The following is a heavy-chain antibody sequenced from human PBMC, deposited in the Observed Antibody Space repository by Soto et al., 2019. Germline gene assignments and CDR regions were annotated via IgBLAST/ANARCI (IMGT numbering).Heavy chain of an antibody. D-gene: IGHD6-13*01. CDR1: GYSFTSYW. J-gene: IGHJ6*02. V-gene: IGHV5-10-1*01. Sequence: PGESLKISCKGSGYSFTSYWISWVRQMPGKGLEWMGRIDPSDSYTNYSPSFQGHVTISADKSISTAYLQWSSLKASDTAMYYCAEYLGGAIAAAGPIYYYYGTDVRGQGTTVTGSS. CDR3: AEYLGGAIAAAGPIYYYYGTDV. CDR2: IDPSDSYT.